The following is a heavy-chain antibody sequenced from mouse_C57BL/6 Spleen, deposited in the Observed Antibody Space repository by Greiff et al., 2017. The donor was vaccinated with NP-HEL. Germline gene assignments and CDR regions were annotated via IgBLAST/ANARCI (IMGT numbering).Heavy chain of an antibody. CDR3: ARRPTGYYAMDY. D-gene: IGHD1-1*01. J-gene: IGHJ4*01. CDR1: GYTFTSYG. Sequence: QVQLKESGAELARPGASVKLSCKASGYTFTSYGISWVKQRTGQGLEWIGEIYPRSGNTYYNEKFKGKATLTADKSSSTAYMELRSLTSEDSAVYFCARRPTGYYAMDYWGQGTSVTVSS. V-gene: IGHV1-81*01. CDR2: IYPRSGNT.